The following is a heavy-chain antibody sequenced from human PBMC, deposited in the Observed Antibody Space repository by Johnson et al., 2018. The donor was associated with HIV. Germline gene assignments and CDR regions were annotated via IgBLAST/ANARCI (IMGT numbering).Heavy chain of an antibody. J-gene: IGHJ3*01. CDR2: ISGSGGST. Sequence: VQLVESGGGVVRPGGSLRLSCAASGFTFDDYAMSWVRQASGKGLEWVSAISGSGGSTYYADSVKGRFTISRDNSKNTLYLQMNSLRAEDTAVYYCAKAVTGEGAFDFWGQGTMVTVSS. CDR1: GFTFDDYA. D-gene: IGHD7-27*01. V-gene: IGHV3-23*04. CDR3: AKAVTGEGAFDF.